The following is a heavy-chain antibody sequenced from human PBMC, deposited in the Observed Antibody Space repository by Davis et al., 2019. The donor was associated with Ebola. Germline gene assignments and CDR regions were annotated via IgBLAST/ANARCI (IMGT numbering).Heavy chain of an antibody. CDR2: INPSGGRT. Sequence: AALVKVSCKASGYTFTTYYMHWVRQAPGQGLEWMGIINPSGGRTSYAQKFQGRVTMTRDTSTSTVYMELTSLRSEDTAVYYCARMCSGGSCYNDAFDMWGQGTMVTVSS. CDR3: ARMCSGGSCYNDAFDM. J-gene: IGHJ3*02. CDR1: GYTFTTYY. D-gene: IGHD2-15*01. V-gene: IGHV1-46*01.